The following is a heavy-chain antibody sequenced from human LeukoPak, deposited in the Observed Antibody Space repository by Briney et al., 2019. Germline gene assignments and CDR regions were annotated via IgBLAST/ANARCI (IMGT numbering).Heavy chain of an antibody. V-gene: IGHV1-69*05. CDR1: GGTFSSYA. CDR3: AISDTGLNSPFDY. D-gene: IGHD4-23*01. Sequence: GASVKVSCKASGGTFSSYAISWVRQAPGQGLEWMGRIIPIFGTENYAQKFQGRVTITTDESTSKAYMELSSLRSEDTAVYYCAISDTGLNSPFDYWGQGTLVTVSS. J-gene: IGHJ4*02. CDR2: IIPIFGTE.